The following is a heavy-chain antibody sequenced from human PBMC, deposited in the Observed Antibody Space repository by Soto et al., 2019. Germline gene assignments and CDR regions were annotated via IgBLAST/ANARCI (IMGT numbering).Heavy chain of an antibody. J-gene: IGHJ6*02. CDR2: IYTSGST. CDR1: GGSISSYY. V-gene: IGHV4-4*07. Sequence: PSETLSLTCTVSGGSISSYYWSWIRQPAGKGLEWIGRIYTSGSTNYNPSLKSRVTMSVDTSKNQFSLKLSSVTAADTAVYYCARVNDILTGAYYYGMDVWGQGTTVTVSS. D-gene: IGHD3-9*01. CDR3: ARVNDILTGAYYYGMDV.